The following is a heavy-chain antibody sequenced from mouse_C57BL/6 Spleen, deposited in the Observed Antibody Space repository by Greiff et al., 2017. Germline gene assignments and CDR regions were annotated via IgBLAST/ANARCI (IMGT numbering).Heavy chain of an antibody. J-gene: IGHJ1*03. CDR3: ARDRPYYGSSYGYFDV. D-gene: IGHD1-1*01. CDR2: IRYDGSN. CDR1: GYSITSGYY. V-gene: IGHV3-6*01. Sequence: EVQLVESGPGLVKPSQSLSLTCSVTGYSITSGYYWNWIRQFPGNKLEWMGYIRYDGSNNYNPSLKNRISITRDTSKNQFFLKLNSVTTEDTATYYCARDRPYYGSSYGYFDVWGTGTTVTVSS.